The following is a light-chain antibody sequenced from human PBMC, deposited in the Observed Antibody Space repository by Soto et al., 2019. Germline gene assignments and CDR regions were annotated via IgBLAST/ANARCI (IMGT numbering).Light chain of an antibody. V-gene: IGKV4-1*01. CDR2: WAS. Sequence: DIVMTQSPDSLAVSLGETATISCKSSQNILFSSNNKNYLAWYQQKPGQPPKLLIYWASTRESGVPDRFSGSGSETDFTLTISSLRAEDVAVYYCQQYYSTPTITVGQGTRLENK. CDR3: QQYYSTPTIT. J-gene: IGKJ5*01. CDR1: QNILFSSNNKNY.